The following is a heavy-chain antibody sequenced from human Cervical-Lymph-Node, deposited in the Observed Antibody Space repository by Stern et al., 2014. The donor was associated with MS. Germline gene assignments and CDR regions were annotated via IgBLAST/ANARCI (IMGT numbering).Heavy chain of an antibody. Sequence: QVQLGQSGTEVKKPGASVKVSCKASGDTFGTYGVNWVRQAPGQRLEWLGWISGYKGNKNYAQRLQGRVTLTTDTSTTTAYMELRSLRSDDTAVYYCAIMGTNGIDVWGQGTTVTVSS. D-gene: IGHD5-18*01. CDR1: GDTFGTYG. CDR3: AIMGTNGIDV. CDR2: ISGYKGNK. J-gene: IGHJ6*02. V-gene: IGHV1-18*01.